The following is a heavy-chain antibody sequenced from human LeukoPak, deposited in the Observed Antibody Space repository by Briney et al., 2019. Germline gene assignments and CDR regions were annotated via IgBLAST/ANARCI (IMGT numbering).Heavy chain of an antibody. CDR2: ISGSGGST. Sequence: GGSLRLSCAASGFTFSSYAMSWVRQAPGKGLERVSAISGSGGSTYYADSVKGRFTISRDNSKNTLYLQMNSLRAEDTAVYYCAKSDIVVVVAGAVIDYWGQGTLVTVSS. D-gene: IGHD2-15*01. V-gene: IGHV3-23*01. CDR3: AKSDIVVVVAGAVIDY. J-gene: IGHJ4*02. CDR1: GFTFSSYA.